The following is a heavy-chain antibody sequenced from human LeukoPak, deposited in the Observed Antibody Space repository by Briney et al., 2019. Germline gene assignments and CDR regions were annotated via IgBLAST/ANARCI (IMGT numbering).Heavy chain of an antibody. CDR2: ISGSGGST. CDR1: GFTFDDYG. CDR3: AKVENYYDSSGKGEIDY. Sequence: GGSLRLSCAASGFTFDDYGMSWVRQAPGKGLEWVSAISGSGGSTYYADSVKGRFTISRDNSKNTLYLQMNSLRAEDTAVYYCAKVENYYDSSGKGEIDYWGQGTLVTVSS. V-gene: IGHV3-23*01. D-gene: IGHD3-22*01. J-gene: IGHJ4*02.